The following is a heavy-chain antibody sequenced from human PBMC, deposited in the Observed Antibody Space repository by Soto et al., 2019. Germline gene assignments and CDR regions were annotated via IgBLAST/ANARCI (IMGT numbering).Heavy chain of an antibody. J-gene: IGHJ5*02. CDR3: ATLPPRIEVTVLPKPT. D-gene: IGHD2-15*01. CDR1: GGSVSSTNW. CDR2: IYHIGST. Sequence: SETLSLTCAVSGGSVSSTNWWSWVRQSPGKGLEWIGDIYHIGSTNYNPSLRGRVTISVDKSNNQFSLTLKYVTAADTAVYYCATLPPRIEVTVLPKPTWSQGTLVTVS. V-gene: IGHV4-4*02.